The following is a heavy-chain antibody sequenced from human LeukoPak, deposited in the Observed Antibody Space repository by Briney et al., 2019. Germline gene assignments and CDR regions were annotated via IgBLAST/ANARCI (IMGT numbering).Heavy chain of an antibody. V-gene: IGHV4-59*08. Sequence: SETLSLTCTVSGGSISSHYWTWIRQSPGKGLEWIGYVDYAGITNYKSSLQSRVTIPADTSKNEFSLRLTSVTAADTAVYFCARLAVRYYDSSGYFDSWGQGTLVTVSS. D-gene: IGHD3-22*01. CDR2: VDYAGIT. CDR1: GGSISSHY. J-gene: IGHJ4*02. CDR3: ARLAVRYYDSSGYFDS.